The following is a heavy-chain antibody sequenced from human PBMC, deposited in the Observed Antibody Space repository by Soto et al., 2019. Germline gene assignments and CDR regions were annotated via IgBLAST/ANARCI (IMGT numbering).Heavy chain of an antibody. Sequence: EVQLLESGGGLVQPGGSLRLSCAASGFTFSSYAMSWVRQAPGKGLEWVSGVSGISGSGGSTYYADSVKGRFTISRDNSKNTLYLQMNSLRAEDTAVYYCAKERLGVVSDAFDIWGQGTMVTVSS. D-gene: IGHD3-16*01. CDR3: AKERLGVVSDAFDI. J-gene: IGHJ3*02. CDR1: GFTFSSYA. V-gene: IGHV3-23*01. CDR2: ISGSGGST.